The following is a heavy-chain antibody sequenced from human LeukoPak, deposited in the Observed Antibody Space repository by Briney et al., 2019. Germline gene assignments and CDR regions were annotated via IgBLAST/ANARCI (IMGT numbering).Heavy chain of an antibody. CDR3: ATGNYRDY. J-gene: IGHJ4*02. CDR1: GFTFSSYW. V-gene: IGHV3-74*01. CDR2: INTDASII. D-gene: IGHD1-7*01. Sequence: GGSLRLSCAASGFTFSSYWMHWVRQAPGKGLVWVSRINTDASIINYADSVKGRFIISRDSAKNTLYLQMSSLRAEDTAVYYCATGNYRDYWGQGTLVTVSS.